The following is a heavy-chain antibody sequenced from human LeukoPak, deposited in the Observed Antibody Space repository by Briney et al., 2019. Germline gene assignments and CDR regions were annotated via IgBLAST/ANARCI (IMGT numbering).Heavy chain of an antibody. CDR1: GFTFSSYA. CDR3: AKERSSGWPFDY. V-gene: IGHV3-23*01. CDR2: IGAGGTFT. Sequence: GGSLRLSCTASGFTFSSYAMNWVRQAPGKGLEWVSGIGAGGTFTYYADSVKGRFTIFRDNSKNTLYLQMNSLRAEDTALYYCAKERSSGWPFDYWGQGTLVTVSS. J-gene: IGHJ4*02. D-gene: IGHD6-19*01.